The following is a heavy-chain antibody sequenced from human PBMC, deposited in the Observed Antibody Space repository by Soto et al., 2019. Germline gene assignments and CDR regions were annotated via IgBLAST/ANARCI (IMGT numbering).Heavy chain of an antibody. J-gene: IGHJ4*02. CDR1: GGSISSYY. CDR2: IYYSGST. CDR3: ARLGKAWYRVPGTFDY. V-gene: IGHV4-59*08. Sequence: SETLSLTCTVSGGSISSYYWSWIRQPPGKGLEWIGYIYYSGSTNYNPSLKSRVTISVDTSKNQFSLKLSSVTAADTAVYYCARLGKAWYRVPGTFDYWGRGTLVTVSS. D-gene: IGHD1-7*01.